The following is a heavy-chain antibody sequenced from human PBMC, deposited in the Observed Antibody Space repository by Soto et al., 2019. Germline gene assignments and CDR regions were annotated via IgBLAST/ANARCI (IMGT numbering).Heavy chain of an antibody. J-gene: IGHJ4*02. CDR1: GGTFSNSP. D-gene: IGHD3-3*01. CDR3: ARGRTIFGVVNFDY. CDR2: VIPIFSVM. V-gene: IGHV1-69*01. Sequence: QVQLVQSGPEVKKPGSSVNVSCKASGGTFSNSPIAWVRLAPGQGLEWMGGVIPIFSVMKYAEKFQGRVTFTADDSTSTVYMELSSLTSEDTAVYYCARGRTIFGVVNFDYWGQGTPVTVSS.